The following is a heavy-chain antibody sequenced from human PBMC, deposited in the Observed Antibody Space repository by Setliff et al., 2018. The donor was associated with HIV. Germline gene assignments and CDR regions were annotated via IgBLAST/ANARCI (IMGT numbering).Heavy chain of an antibody. V-gene: IGHV4-34*01. J-gene: IGHJ4*02. Sequence: SETLSLTCSVYGGSFSGYYWTWIRQPPGRELEWIGEIIHSGGTNYNRYLKSRVTISVDTSKNQFSLNLSSVTAADTAVYYCARGGLGVVGAIDYWSQGTLVTVSS. D-gene: IGHD2-15*01. CDR2: IIHSGGT. CDR3: ARGGLGVVGAIDY. CDR1: GGSFSGYY.